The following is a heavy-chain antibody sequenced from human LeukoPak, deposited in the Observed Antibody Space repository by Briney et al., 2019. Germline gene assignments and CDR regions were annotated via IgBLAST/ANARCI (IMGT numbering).Heavy chain of an antibody. V-gene: IGHV1-8*02. Sequence: GASVKVSCKASGGTFSSYAISWVRQAPGQGLEWMGWMNPNSGNTGYAQKFQGRVTMTRNTSISTAYMELSSLRSEDTAVYYCARGLSGSGRSFWGQGTLVTVSS. CDR2: MNPNSGNT. D-gene: IGHD3-10*01. CDR3: ARGLSGSGRSF. CDR1: GGTFSSYA. J-gene: IGHJ4*02.